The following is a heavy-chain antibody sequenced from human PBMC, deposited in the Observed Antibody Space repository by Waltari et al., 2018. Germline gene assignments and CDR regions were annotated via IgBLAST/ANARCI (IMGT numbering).Heavy chain of an antibody. D-gene: IGHD1-26*01. J-gene: IGHJ4*02. V-gene: IGHV3-53*01. CDR1: GFTVSSNS. CDR2: IYGGGST. Sequence: EVQLVASGGGLIQPGGSLRLSCAASGFTVSSNSMSWVRQAPGKGLEWVSVIYGGGSTYYADSVKGRFTISRDNSKNTLYLQMNSLRAEDTAVYYCARSREWELLRYFDYWGQGTLVTVSS. CDR3: ARSREWELLRYFDY.